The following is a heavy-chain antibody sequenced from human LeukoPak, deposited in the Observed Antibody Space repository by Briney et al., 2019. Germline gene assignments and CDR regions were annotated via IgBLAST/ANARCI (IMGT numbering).Heavy chain of an antibody. CDR3: AATSIRMVQRIIYYGKDV. Sequence: ASVKVSCKASGFTNSNSSVQWVRQARGQRPEWIGWIVVGTGKTNYAQRSQERVTITRDMSTGTVDMELSSLRSEDTAVYYCAATSIRMVQRIIYYGKDVWGQGTTVTVSS. D-gene: IGHD3-10*01. J-gene: IGHJ6*02. CDR2: IVVGTGKT. CDR1: GFTNSNSS. V-gene: IGHV1-58*01.